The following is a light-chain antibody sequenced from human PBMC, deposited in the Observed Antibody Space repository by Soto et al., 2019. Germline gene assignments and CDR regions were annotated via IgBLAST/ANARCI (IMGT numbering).Light chain of an antibody. CDR1: QNVSTNL. Sequence: TVLTQSPGTLSLSPGERATLSCRASQNVSTNLLVWYQQHPGQAPRLLIYDISSRATGIPDRFSGSVSGTDFTLTITRLEPEDFAVFYCQQYGSSEIIFGQGTRLEIK. CDR2: DIS. J-gene: IGKJ5*01. V-gene: IGKV3-20*01. CDR3: QQYGSSEII.